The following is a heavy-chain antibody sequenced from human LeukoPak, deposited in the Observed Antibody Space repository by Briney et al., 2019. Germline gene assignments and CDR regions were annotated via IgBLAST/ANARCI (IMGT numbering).Heavy chain of an antibody. Sequence: ASVKVSCKASGYTFTSYGISWVRQAPGQGLEWMGWISAYNGNTNYAQKLQGRVTMTTDTSTSTAYMELRSLRSDDTAVYYCARDLTPPYYGSGSYYPMAGYWGQGTLVTVSS. CDR1: GYTFTSYG. CDR3: ARDLTPPYYGSGSYYPMAGY. V-gene: IGHV1-18*01. J-gene: IGHJ4*02. CDR2: ISAYNGNT. D-gene: IGHD3-10*01.